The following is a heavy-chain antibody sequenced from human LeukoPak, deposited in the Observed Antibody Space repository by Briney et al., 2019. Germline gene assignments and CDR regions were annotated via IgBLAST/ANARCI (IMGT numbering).Heavy chain of an antibody. J-gene: IGHJ4*02. CDR1: GGSISSGGYY. V-gene: IGHV4-31*03. Sequence: SQTLSLTCTVSGGSISSGGYYWSWIRQHPGKGLEWIGYIYYSGSTYYNPSLKSRVTTSVDTSKNQFSLKLSSVTAADTAVYYCAAGQSRWYFDYWGQGTLVTVSS. CDR2: IYYSGST. CDR3: AAGQSRWYFDY.